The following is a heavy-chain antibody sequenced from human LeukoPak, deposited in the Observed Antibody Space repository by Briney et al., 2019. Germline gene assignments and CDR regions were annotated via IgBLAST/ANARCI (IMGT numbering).Heavy chain of an antibody. Sequence: PGGSLRLSCTASAFTFSSYSMNWVRQAPGKGLEWVSSISSSSSYIYYADSVNGRFTISRDNAENSLYLLMNSLRAEDTAVYYCARDRGRLFDYWGQGTLVTVSS. D-gene: IGHD3-3*01. CDR1: AFTFSSYS. J-gene: IGHJ4*02. V-gene: IGHV3-21*01. CDR3: ARDRGRLFDY. CDR2: ISSSSSYI.